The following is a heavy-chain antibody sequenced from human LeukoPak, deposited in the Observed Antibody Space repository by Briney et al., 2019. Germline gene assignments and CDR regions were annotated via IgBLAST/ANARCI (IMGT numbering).Heavy chain of an antibody. Sequence: GGSLRLSCAASGFTFSGSTMHWVRQASGKGLEWVGHIRSKGDNSATAYAASVKGRFTISRDNSKNTLYLQMNSLRAEDTAVYYCVKDPSPKIRIAAAGGSYFQHWGQGTLVTVSS. V-gene: IGHV3-73*01. D-gene: IGHD6-13*01. CDR3: VKDPSPKIRIAAAGGSYFQH. J-gene: IGHJ1*01. CDR2: IRSKGDNSAT. CDR1: GFTFSGST.